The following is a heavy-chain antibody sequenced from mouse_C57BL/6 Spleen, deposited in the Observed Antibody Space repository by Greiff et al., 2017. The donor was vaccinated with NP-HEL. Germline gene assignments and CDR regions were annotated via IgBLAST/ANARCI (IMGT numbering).Heavy chain of an antibody. CDR3: TTRYYGRRSGRFDV. V-gene: IGHV14-4*01. CDR1: GFNIKDDY. D-gene: IGHD1-1*01. Sequence: VQLQQSGAELVRPGASVKLSCTASGFNIKDDYMHWVKQRPEQGLEWIGWIDPENGDTEYASKFQGKATITADTSSNTAYLQLSSLTSEDTAVYYCTTRYYGRRSGRFDVWGTGTTVTVSS. J-gene: IGHJ1*03. CDR2: IDPENGDT.